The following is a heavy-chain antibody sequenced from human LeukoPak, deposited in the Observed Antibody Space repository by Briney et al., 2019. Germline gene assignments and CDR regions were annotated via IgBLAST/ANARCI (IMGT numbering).Heavy chain of an antibody. D-gene: IGHD3-10*01. J-gene: IGHJ4*02. V-gene: IGHV3-11*06. CDR2: ISSSSSYT. Sequence: PGRSLRLSCAASGFTFDDYAMHWVRHAPGKGLEWVSYISSSSSYTNYADSVKGRFTISRDNAKNSLYLQMNSLRAEDTAVYYCARDSAITMVRGVIWSGLYPDYWGQGTLVTVSS. CDR3: ARDSAITMVRGVIWSGLYPDY. CDR1: GFTFDDYA.